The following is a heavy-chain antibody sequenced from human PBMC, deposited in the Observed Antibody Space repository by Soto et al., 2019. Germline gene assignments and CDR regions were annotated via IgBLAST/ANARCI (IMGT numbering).Heavy chain of an antibody. CDR2: IRRIAYGGTT. J-gene: IGHJ4*02. V-gene: IGHV3-49*04. CDR1: GFNFAAYT. Sequence: GGSLRLSCSASGFNFAAYTMSWVRLTPGKGLEWVGFIRRIAYGGTTDYAASVKGIFTISRDDSRKIVYLQMSRLKIEDTAVYYCSRSLAIDFDSWGQGTLVTVSS. CDR3: SRSLAIDFDS.